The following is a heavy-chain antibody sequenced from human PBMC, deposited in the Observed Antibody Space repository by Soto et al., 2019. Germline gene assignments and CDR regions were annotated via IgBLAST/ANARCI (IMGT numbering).Heavy chain of an antibody. V-gene: IGHV4-38-2*01. D-gene: IGHD6-6*01. J-gene: IGHJ4*02. CDR1: GYSISSGYY. CDR2: LYHSGIS. CDR3: ARYSSSYFDY. Sequence: SETLSLTCAVSGYSISSGYYWGWIRQPPGKGLEWIGYLYHSGISDYNPSLKSRVTISVDTSKNQFSLKVRSVTAADTAVYYCARYSSSYFDYWGPGSRVTVYS.